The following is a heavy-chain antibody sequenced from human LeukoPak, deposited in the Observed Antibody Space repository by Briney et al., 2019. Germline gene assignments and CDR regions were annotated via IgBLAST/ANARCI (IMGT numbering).Heavy chain of an antibody. V-gene: IGHV1-69*01. CDR1: GGTFSSYV. CDR2: IIPIFGTA. CDR3: ARAFSQYYDILTGYHSFDY. Sequence: SVKVSCKASGGTFSSYVISWVRQAPGQGLEWMGGIIPIFGTANYAQKFQSRVTITSDESTSTAYMELSSLRSEDTAVYYCARAFSQYYDILTGYHSFDYWGQGTLVTVSS. D-gene: IGHD3-9*01. J-gene: IGHJ4*02.